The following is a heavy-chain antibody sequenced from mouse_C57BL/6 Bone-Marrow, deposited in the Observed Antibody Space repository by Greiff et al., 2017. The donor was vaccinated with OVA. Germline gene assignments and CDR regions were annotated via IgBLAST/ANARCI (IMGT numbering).Heavy chain of an antibody. D-gene: IGHD2-2*01. J-gene: IGHJ2*01. CDR1: GFTFSSYA. Sequence: DVQLVESGGGLVKPGGSLKLSCAASGFTFSSYAMSWVRQTPEKRLEWVATISDGGSYTYYPDNVKGRFTISRDNAKNNLYLQMSHLKSEDTAMYYCARDGGLRLYFDYWGQGTTLTVSS. V-gene: IGHV5-4*01. CDR2: ISDGGSYT. CDR3: ARDGGLRLYFDY.